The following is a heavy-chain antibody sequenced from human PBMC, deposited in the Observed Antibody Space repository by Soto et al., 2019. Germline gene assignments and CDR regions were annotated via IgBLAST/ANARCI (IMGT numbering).Heavy chain of an antibody. CDR2: ISYDGSNK. V-gene: IGHV3-30*18. CDR3: AKDSSSSWYYYYYGMDV. CDR1: GFTFSSYG. Sequence: LRLSCAASGFTFSSYGMHWVRQAPGKGLEWVAVISYDGSNKYYADSVKGRFTISRDNSKNTLYLQMNSLRAEDTAVYYCAKDSSSSWYYYYYGMDVWGQGTTVTVSS. D-gene: IGHD6-13*01. J-gene: IGHJ6*02.